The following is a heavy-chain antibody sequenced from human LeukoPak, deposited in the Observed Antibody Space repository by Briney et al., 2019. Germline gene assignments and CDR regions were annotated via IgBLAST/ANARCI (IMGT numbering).Heavy chain of an antibody. V-gene: IGHV1-69*04. CDR3: AREAGIAIAGTIWYFDL. CDR2: IIPIFGRT. CDR1: GGTFNTDA. D-gene: IGHD6-13*01. J-gene: IGHJ2*01. Sequence: SVKVSCKAPGGTFNTDALSWVRQVPGQGPEWMGRIIPIFGRTNSAEKFQGRVTITADTSTSTAYMQLSSLTSEDTAVYYCAREAGIAIAGTIWYFDLWGRGTLVTVSS.